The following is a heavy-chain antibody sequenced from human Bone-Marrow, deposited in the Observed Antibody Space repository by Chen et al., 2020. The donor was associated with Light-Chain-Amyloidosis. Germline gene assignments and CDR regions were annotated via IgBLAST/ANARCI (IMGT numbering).Heavy chain of an antibody. J-gene: IGHJ4*02. CDR3: ARRRDGYNFDY. Sequence: EVQLEQSGPEVKKPGESLKISCKGSGYTFPNYWIGGVRQMPGKGLEWMGVIYPDDSEASDSPSFEGQVTISADKSITTAYLQWRSLKASDTAMYYCARRRDGYNFDYWGQGTLVTVSS. V-gene: IGHV5-51*01. D-gene: IGHD5-12*01. CDR2: IYPDDSEA. CDR1: GYTFPNYW.